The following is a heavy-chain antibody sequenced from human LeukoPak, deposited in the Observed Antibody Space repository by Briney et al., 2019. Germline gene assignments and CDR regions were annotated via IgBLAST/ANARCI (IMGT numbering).Heavy chain of an antibody. V-gene: IGHV4-59*12. D-gene: IGHD1-26*01. Sequence: SETLSLTCTVPGGSISSYYWSWIRQPPGKGLEWIGYIYYSGSTNYNPSLKSRVTISVDTSKNQFSLKLSSVTAADTAVYYCARGGGSYSNAFDIWGQGTMFTVSS. J-gene: IGHJ3*02. CDR1: GGSISSYY. CDR3: ARGGGSYSNAFDI. CDR2: IYYSGST.